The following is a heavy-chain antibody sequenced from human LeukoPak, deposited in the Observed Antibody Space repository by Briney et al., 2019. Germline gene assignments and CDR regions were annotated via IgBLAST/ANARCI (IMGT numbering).Heavy chain of an antibody. CDR1: GGSISSGSYY. J-gene: IGHJ4*02. Sequence: SQTLSLTCTVSGGSISSGSYYWSWIRQPAAKGLEWIGCIYPSGSPNYNPSLQRRVTISVDTTKNNFSLMLSSVTAADTTVYYCGRAAYGSGSYYRAFDYWGQGTLVTVSS. D-gene: IGHD3-10*01. CDR2: IYPSGSP. V-gene: IGHV4-61*02. CDR3: GRAAYGSGSYYRAFDY.